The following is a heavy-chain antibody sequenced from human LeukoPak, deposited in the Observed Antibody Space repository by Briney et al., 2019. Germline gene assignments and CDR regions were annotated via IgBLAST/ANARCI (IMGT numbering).Heavy chain of an antibody. Sequence: QTGGSLRLSCAASGFTLSSYGMHWVRQAPGKGLEWVAVIWYDGSNKYYADSVKGRFTISRDNSKNTLYLQMNSLRAEDTAVYYCARGRDFYDSSGHIDHWGQGPLVTVSS. V-gene: IGHV3-33*01. D-gene: IGHD3-22*01. CDR2: IWYDGSNK. CDR1: GFTLSSYG. J-gene: IGHJ4*02. CDR3: ARGRDFYDSSGHIDH.